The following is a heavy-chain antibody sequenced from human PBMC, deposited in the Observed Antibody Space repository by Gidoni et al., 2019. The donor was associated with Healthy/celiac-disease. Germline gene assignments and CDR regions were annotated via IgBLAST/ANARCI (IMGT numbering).Heavy chain of an antibody. CDR3: TRDHDCGGDCFRSRFGWFDP. CDR1: GFSLSNAKMG. V-gene: IGHV2-26*01. J-gene: IGHJ5*02. Sequence: QVTLKESGPVLVKPTETLTLTCTVSGFSLSNAKMGVNWIRQPPGKALEWLAHIFSNDEKSYSTSLRSRLTISKDTSKSQVVLTMTNMDPVDTATYYCTRDHDCGGDCFRSRFGWFDPWGQGTLVTVSS. CDR2: IFSNDEK. D-gene: IGHD2-21*02.